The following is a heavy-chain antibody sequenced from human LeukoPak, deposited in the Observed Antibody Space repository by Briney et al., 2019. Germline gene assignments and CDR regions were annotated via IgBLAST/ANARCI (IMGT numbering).Heavy chain of an antibody. J-gene: IGHJ4*02. V-gene: IGHV3-7*03. D-gene: IGHD3-22*01. CDR1: GFTFSRYW. CDR3: ARRGESSGYYYFYFDY. Sequence: GGSLRLSCAASGFTFSRYWMSWVRQAPGKGLEGVANIKEDGSEKYYVDSVKGRFTISRDNAKNPLYLQMNSLRAEDTAVYYCARRGESSGYYYFYFDYWGQGTLVTVSS. CDR2: IKEDGSEK.